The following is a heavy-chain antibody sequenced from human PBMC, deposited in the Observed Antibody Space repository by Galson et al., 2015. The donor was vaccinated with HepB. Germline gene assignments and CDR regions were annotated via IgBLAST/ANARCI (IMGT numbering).Heavy chain of an antibody. V-gene: IGHV3-64D*06. CDR1: GFTFSVHF. J-gene: IGHJ4*02. CDR2: ISSRGDGT. D-gene: IGHD3-22*01. CDR3: VKADSYFYDTSGYPRDS. Sequence: SLRLSCAASGFTFSVHFMHWVRQAPGKGLEYVAAISSRGDGTYYADSVKGGFIISRDNSQNTVYLQMTSLRPEDTAVYYCVKADSYFYDTSGYPRDSWGRGSLVTVSS.